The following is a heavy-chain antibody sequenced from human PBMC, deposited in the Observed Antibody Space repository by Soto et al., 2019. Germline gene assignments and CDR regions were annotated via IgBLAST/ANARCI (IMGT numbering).Heavy chain of an antibody. CDR1: GFTFSTYA. CDR2: ITGSGGST. J-gene: IGHJ4*02. Sequence: PGGSLRLSCAASGFTFSTYAMSWVRQAPGKGLEWVSVITGSGGSTYYADSVKGRFTISRDNSKNTLYLQMNSLRAEDTAVYYCAKAGLLRFFDSRPYYFDYWGQGTLVTVSS. V-gene: IGHV3-23*01. CDR3: AKAGLLRFFDSRPYYFDY. D-gene: IGHD3-9*01.